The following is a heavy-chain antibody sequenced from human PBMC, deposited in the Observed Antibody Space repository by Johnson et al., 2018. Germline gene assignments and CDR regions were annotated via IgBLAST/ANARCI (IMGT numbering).Heavy chain of an antibody. Sequence: QVQLQESGPGLVKPSETLSLTCTVSGGSISSYYWSWIRQPPGKGLEWIGYIYYSGSTNYNPSLKSRVTISVDTSKNQFSLNLSSVTAADAAVYYCARGEGNDYYYGMDVWGQGTTVTVSS. J-gene: IGHJ6*02. D-gene: IGHD1-1*01. CDR2: IYYSGST. CDR1: GGSISSYY. CDR3: ARGEGNDYYYGMDV. V-gene: IGHV4-59*01.